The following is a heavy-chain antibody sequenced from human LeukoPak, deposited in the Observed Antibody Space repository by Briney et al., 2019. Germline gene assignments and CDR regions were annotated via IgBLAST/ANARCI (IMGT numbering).Heavy chain of an antibody. CDR3: AKDSMTSVTTTAY. Sequence: GGSLRLSCTASGFTFSSYAMSWVRQAPGKGLEWVSSISDTGDSTYYADSVKGRFTISRDNSKNTLYLQMNSLRAEDTAVYYCAKDSMTSVTTTAYWGQGTLVTVSS. CDR2: ISDTGDST. J-gene: IGHJ4*02. CDR1: GFTFSSYA. D-gene: IGHD4-17*01. V-gene: IGHV3-23*01.